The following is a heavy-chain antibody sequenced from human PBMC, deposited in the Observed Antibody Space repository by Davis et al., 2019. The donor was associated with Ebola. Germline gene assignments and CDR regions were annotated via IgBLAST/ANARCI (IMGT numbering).Heavy chain of an antibody. Sequence: GGSLRLSCAASGFTFSSYAMSWVRQAPGKGLEWVAVIWYDGSNKNYAESVKGRFTISRDNSKNTLYLQMNSLRAEDTAVYYCAKAGHCGNYCSFDSWGQGTLVTVSS. CDR1: GFTFSSYA. V-gene: IGHV3-33*06. CDR3: AKAGHCGNYCSFDS. J-gene: IGHJ4*02. CDR2: IWYDGSNK. D-gene: IGHD1-26*01.